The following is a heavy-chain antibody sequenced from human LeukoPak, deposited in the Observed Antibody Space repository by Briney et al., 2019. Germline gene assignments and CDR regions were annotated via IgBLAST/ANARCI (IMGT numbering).Heavy chain of an antibody. CDR3: ATISSYYYDSSGTQFDY. CDR1: GYTLTELS. D-gene: IGHD3-22*01. J-gene: IGHJ4*02. Sequence: ASVKVSCKVSGYTLTELSMHWVRQAPGKGLEWMGGFDPEDGETIYAQKFQGRVTMIEDTSTDTAYMELSRLRSEDTAVYYCATISSYYYDSSGTQFDYWGQGTLVTVSS. CDR2: FDPEDGET. V-gene: IGHV1-24*01.